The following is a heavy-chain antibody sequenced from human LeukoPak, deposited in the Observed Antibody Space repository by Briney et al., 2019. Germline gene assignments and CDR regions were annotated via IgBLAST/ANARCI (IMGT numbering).Heavy chain of an antibody. J-gene: IGHJ2*01. D-gene: IGHD3-10*01. CDR3: ARLTSRLWFGDLTEALKDFPNYWYFDL. V-gene: IGHV4-4*02. Sequence: PSETLSLTCAVSGGSISSSNWWSWVRQPPGKGLEWIGEIYHSGSTNYNPSLKSRVTISVDTSKNQFSLKLSSVTAADTAVYYCARLTSRLWFGDLTEALKDFPNYWYFDLWGRGTLVTVSS. CDR1: GGSISSSNW. CDR2: IYHSGST.